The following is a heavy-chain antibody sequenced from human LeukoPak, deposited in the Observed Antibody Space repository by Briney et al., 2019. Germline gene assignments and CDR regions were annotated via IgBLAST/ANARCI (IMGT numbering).Heavy chain of an antibody. J-gene: IGHJ5*02. CDR2: IRYDRSNK. V-gene: IGHV3-30*02. CDR1: GFTFSSYG. Sequence: GGSLRLSCAASGFTFSSYGMHWVRQAPGKGLEWVAFIRYDRSNKYYADSVKGRFTISRDNSKNTLYLQMNSLRAEDTAVYYCATFGASEPATANWFDPWGQGTLVTVSS. D-gene: IGHD3-16*01. CDR3: ATFGASEPATANWFDP.